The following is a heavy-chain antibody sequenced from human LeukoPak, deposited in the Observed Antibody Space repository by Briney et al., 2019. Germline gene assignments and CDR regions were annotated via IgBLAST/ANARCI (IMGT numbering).Heavy chain of an antibody. V-gene: IGHV4-59*01. CDR3: ARDYTVYGEGGGNWFDP. Sequence: SETLSLTCTVSGGSISSYYWSWIRQPPGKGLEWIGYIYYSGSTNYNPSLKSRVTISVDTSKNQFSLKLSSVTAADTAVYYCARDYTVYGEGGGNWFDPWGQGTLVTVSS. J-gene: IGHJ5*02. CDR2: IYYSGST. D-gene: IGHD4-17*01. CDR1: GGSISSYY.